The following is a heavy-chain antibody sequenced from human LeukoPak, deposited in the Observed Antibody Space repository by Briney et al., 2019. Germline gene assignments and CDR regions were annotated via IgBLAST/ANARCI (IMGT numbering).Heavy chain of an antibody. CDR3: ARDLGGLGNY. CDR1: GFTFSTFA. Sequence: RSLRLSCAASGFTFSTFAMHWVRQAPGKGLEWVAVIWSDGSNQYYADSVRGRFIISRDNSRNTLYLQTNSLRAEDTAVYYCARDLGGLGNYWSQGTLVTVSS. V-gene: IGHV3-33*01. CDR2: IWSDGSNQ. J-gene: IGHJ4*02. D-gene: IGHD7-27*01.